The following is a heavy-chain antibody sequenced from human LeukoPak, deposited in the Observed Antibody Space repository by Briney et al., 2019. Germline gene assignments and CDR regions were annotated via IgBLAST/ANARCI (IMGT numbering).Heavy chain of an antibody. V-gene: IGHV4-34*01. CDR1: GGSFSGYY. CDR3: ARGTRITIFGNPLRLNWFDP. CDR2: ISHSGST. Sequence: PSETLSLTCAVYGGSFSGYYWSWIRQPPGKGLEWIGEISHSGSTNYNPSLKSRVTISVDTSKNQFSLKLSSVTAADTAVYYCARGTRITIFGNPLRLNWFDPWGQGTLVTVSS. J-gene: IGHJ5*02. D-gene: IGHD3-3*01.